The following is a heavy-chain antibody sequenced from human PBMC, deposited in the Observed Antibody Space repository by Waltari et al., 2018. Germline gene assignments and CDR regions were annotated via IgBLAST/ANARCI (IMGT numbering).Heavy chain of an antibody. V-gene: IGHV3-53*01. D-gene: IGHD2-2*01. Sequence: EVQLVESGGGLIQPGGSLRLSCAASGFTVRSNYMSWVRQAPGKGLGWVSVIYSGGSTYYADSVKGRFTISRDNSKNTLYLQMNSLRAEDTAVYYCARDRGIVVVPAAPYYYYYGMDVWGQGTTVTVSS. CDR1: GFTVRSNY. CDR3: ARDRGIVVVPAAPYYYYYGMDV. CDR2: IYSGGST. J-gene: IGHJ6*02.